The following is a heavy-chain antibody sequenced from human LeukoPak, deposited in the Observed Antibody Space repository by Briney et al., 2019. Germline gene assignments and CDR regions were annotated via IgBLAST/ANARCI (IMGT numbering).Heavy chain of an antibody. V-gene: IGHV6-1*01. CDR1: GDSVSSNSAA. D-gene: IGHD3-10*01. J-gene: IGHJ3*02. CDR3: ARAVLLWFGELFLDAFDI. CDR2: TYYRSKWYN. Sequence: SQTLSLTCAISGDSVSSNSAAWNWIRQSPSRGLEWLGRTYYRSKWYNDYAVSVKSRITINPDTSKNQFSLQLNSVTPEDTAVYCCARAVLLWFGELFLDAFDIWGQGTMVTVSS.